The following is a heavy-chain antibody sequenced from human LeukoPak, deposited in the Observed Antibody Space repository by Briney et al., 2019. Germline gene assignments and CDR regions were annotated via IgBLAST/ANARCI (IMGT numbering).Heavy chain of an antibody. CDR3: ATHCSSTSCPFDAFDI. CDR1: GYTFTSYY. V-gene: IGHV1-46*01. Sequence: ASVKVSCKASGYTFTSYYMHWVRQAPGQGLEWMGIINPSGGSTSYAQKFQGRVTMTGDTSTSTVYMELSSLRSEDTAVYYCATHCSSTSCPFDAFDIWGQGTMVTVSS. D-gene: IGHD2-2*01. CDR2: INPSGGST. J-gene: IGHJ3*02.